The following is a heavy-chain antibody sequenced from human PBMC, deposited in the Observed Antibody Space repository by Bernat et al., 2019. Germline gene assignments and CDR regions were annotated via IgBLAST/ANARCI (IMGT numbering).Heavy chain of an antibody. CDR1: GGSISSSSYY. CDR3: ASGFYDILTGYYKPNNYFDY. V-gene: IGHV4-39*01. CDR2: IYYSGST. D-gene: IGHD3-9*01. J-gene: IGHJ4*02. Sequence: QLQLQESGPGLVKPSETLSLTCTVSGGSISSSSYYWGWIRQPPGNGLEWIGSIYYSGSTYYNPSLKSRVTISVDTSKNQFSLKLSSVTAADTAVYYCASGFYDILTGYYKPNNYFDYWGQGTLVTVSS.